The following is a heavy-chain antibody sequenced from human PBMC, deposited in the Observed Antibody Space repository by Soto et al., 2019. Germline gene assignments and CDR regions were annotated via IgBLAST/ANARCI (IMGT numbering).Heavy chain of an antibody. J-gene: IGHJ6*02. V-gene: IGHV3-30-3*01. CDR2: ISYDGSNK. D-gene: IGHD2-2*01. CDR3: ARDDKACSSTSCYEEYHYYGMDV. CDR1: GFRLSSYA. Sequence: GGSLRLCFAASGFRLSSYAMHWVRQAAGKGLEWVGVISYDGSNKYYADSVKGRFTISRDNSKNTLYLQMNSLRAEDPAVYYCARDDKACSSTSCYEEYHYYGMDVWRQGTT.